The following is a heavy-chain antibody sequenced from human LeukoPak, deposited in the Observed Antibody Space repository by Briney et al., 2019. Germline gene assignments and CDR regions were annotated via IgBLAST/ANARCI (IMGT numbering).Heavy chain of an antibody. J-gene: IGHJ4*02. CDR2: ISAYNGNT. CDR3: ARDDYGDSKPPLGY. V-gene: IGHV1-18*01. D-gene: IGHD4-17*01. Sequence: ASVKVLYEASGYTFTSYGISWVRQAPGQGLEWMGWISAYNGNTNYAQKLQGRVTMTTDTSTSTAYMELRSLRSDDTAVYYCARDDYGDSKPPLGYWGQGTLVPVSS. CDR1: GYTFTSYG.